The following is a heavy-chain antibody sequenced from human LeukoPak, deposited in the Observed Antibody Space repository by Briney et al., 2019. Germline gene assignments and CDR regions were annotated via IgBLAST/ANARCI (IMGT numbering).Heavy chain of an antibody. CDR3: ARMRYYYDSSGLFTRVHYYYYMDV. J-gene: IGHJ6*03. Sequence: SGPALVKPTQTLTLTCTFSGFSLSTSGMCVSWIRQPPGKALEWLARIDWDDDKYYSTSLKTRLTISKDTSKNQVVLTMTNMDPVDTATYYCARMRYYYDSSGLFTRVHYYYYMDVWGKGTTVTISS. CDR2: IDWDDDK. CDR1: GFSLSTSGMC. D-gene: IGHD3-22*01. V-gene: IGHV2-70*11.